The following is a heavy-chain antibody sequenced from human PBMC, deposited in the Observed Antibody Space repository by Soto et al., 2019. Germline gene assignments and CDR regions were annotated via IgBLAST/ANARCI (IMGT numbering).Heavy chain of an antibody. CDR1: GYTFTSYA. V-gene: IGHV1-3*01. Sequence: GASVKVSCKASGYTFTSYAMHWVRQAPGQRLEWMGWINAGNGNTKYSQKFQGRVTITRDTSASTAYMELSSLRSEDTAVYYCARVWQWLVRGDAFDIWGQGTMVTVSS. CDR2: INAGNGNT. J-gene: IGHJ3*02. D-gene: IGHD6-19*01. CDR3: ARVWQWLVRGDAFDI.